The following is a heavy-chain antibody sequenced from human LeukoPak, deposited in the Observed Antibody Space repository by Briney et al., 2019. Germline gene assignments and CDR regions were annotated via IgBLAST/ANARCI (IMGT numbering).Heavy chain of an antibody. CDR1: GPSISGGTYY. D-gene: IGHD1-26*01. Sequence: SETLSLTCSVSGPSISGGTYYWGWIRQPPGKGLEWIGSIYYTGSTYDNPSLKSRVTISVDTSKNQFSLKLSSVTAADTAVYYCARRGGSGRAFDYWGQGTLVTVSS. V-gene: IGHV4-39*01. CDR2: IYYTGST. J-gene: IGHJ4*02. CDR3: ARRGGSGRAFDY.